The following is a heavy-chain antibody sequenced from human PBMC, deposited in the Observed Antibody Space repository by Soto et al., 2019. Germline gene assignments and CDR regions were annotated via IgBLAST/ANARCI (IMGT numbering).Heavy chain of an antibody. D-gene: IGHD3-10*01. J-gene: IGHJ4*02. CDR2: INTDCSST. CDR3: AKRGVDTFGLSY. V-gene: IGHV3-74*01. Sequence: VGSLRLSFPVSEFTLSTFWMHWVRQGPGEGLVWVSRINTDCSSTSYADSVKGRFNISRDNAKNTLYFQMNSLRVEDTAIYYCAKRGVDTFGLSYWGQGTLVTVSS. CDR1: EFTLSTFW.